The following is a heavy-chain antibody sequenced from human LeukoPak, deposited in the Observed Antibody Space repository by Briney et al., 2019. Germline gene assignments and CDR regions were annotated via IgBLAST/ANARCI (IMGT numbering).Heavy chain of an antibody. J-gene: IGHJ3*02. Sequence: PGGSLRLSCVASEFTFNTYVMHWVRQAPGKGLEYVSLINGNGVSPYFANSMKGRFTISRDNSRNTMYLQMGSLRVEDTAVYYCARAQLQNDALDIWGQGTMVTVSS. D-gene: IGHD2-2*01. CDR2: INGNGVSP. V-gene: IGHV3-64*01. CDR1: EFTFNTYV. CDR3: ARAQLQNDALDI.